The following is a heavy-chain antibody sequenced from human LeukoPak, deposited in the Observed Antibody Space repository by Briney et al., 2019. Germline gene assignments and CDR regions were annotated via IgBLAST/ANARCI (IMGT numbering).Heavy chain of an antibody. Sequence: GGSLRLSCAASGFIFSSYAMSWVRQAPGKGLEWVSSISSSSSYIYYADSVKGRFTISRDNAKNSLYLQMNSLRAEDTAVYYCARVSGRFPYSSSSTGGEFDYWGQGTLVTVSS. CDR1: GFIFSSYA. CDR3: ARVSGRFPYSSSSTGGEFDY. D-gene: IGHD6-6*01. V-gene: IGHV3-21*01. J-gene: IGHJ4*02. CDR2: ISSSSSYI.